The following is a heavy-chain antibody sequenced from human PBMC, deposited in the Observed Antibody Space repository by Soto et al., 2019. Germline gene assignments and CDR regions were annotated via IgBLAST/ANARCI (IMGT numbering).Heavy chain of an antibody. CDR2: IDSRGRTL. D-gene: IGHD2-8*02. V-gene: IGHV3-11*01. CDR3: AKDGVVSLEYATWWDY. CDR1: GFTFSDYS. Sequence: QVQLVESGGGLVKPGGSLRLSCVASGFTFSDYSMSWIRQAPGKGLEWLAFIDSRGRTLSYADSVRGRFTISRDNSKNTLYLQMNSLRAEDTAVYFCAKDGVVSLEYATWWDYWGQGTHVAVSS. J-gene: IGHJ4*02.